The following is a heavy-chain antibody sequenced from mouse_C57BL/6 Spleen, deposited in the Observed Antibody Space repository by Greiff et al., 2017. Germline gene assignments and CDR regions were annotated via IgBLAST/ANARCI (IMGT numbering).Heavy chain of an antibody. V-gene: IGHV1-59*01. Sequence: QVQLKQPGAELVRPGTSVKLSCKASGYTFTSYWMHWVKQRPGQGLEWIGVIDPSDSYTNYNQKFKGKATLTVDTSSSTAYMQLSSLTSEDSAVYYCARKRGSGYLDYWGQGTTLTVSS. CDR2: IDPSDSYT. CDR3: ARKRGSGYLDY. CDR1: GYTFTSYW. J-gene: IGHJ2*01. D-gene: IGHD3-2*02.